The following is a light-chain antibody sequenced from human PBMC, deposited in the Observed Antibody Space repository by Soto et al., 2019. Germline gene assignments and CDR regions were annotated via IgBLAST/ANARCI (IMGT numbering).Light chain of an antibody. Sequence: DIQLTQSPSFLSASVGDRVTITCRASQGISSSLAWYQQRAAKAPKSLIYAAPTLQSGDPSRFSGSGYGKDFTLTITSLQPEDFATYHCQQSYGTPLTFGQGTKVDI. CDR1: QGISSS. J-gene: IGKJ1*01. CDR2: AAP. V-gene: IGKV1-39*01. CDR3: QQSYGTPLT.